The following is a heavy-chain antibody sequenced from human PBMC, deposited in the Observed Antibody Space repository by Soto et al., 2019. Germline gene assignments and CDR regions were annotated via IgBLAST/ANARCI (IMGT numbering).Heavy chain of an antibody. CDR3: AQETGQNNNGPGSLDI. J-gene: IGHJ3*02. CDR2: ISTFNGNT. V-gene: IGHV1-18*01. D-gene: IGHD1-1*01. CDR1: GYTFTNYG. Sequence: QVHLVQSGAEVKKPGASVTVSCKASGYTFTNYGINWVRQAPGHGLEWMGWISTFNGNTKFEQRLQGRVTMTRDTATITVYMDLKRLRYDDTAAYFRAQETGQNNNGPGSLDIGGQGTMVTVAS.